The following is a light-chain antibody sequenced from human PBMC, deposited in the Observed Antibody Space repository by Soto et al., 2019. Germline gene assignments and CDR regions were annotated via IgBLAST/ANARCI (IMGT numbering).Light chain of an antibody. CDR2: DVS. CDR1: SRYVGGYND. CDR3: CSYAGSVI. J-gene: IGLJ2*01. Sequence: QSALTQPRAVSGSPGQPVSIPSTGTSRYVGGYNDVSWYQRYPGKARKLMIYDVSKRPSGVPDRFSGSKSGNTASLTVSGRQADDEADYYCCSYAGSVIFGGGTQLSVL. V-gene: IGLV2-11*01.